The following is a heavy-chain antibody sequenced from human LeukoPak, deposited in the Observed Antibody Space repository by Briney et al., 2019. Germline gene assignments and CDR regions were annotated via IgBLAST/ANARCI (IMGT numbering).Heavy chain of an antibody. CDR3: ARGKWLRFYNFDY. CDR1: GFSFSTYS. CDR2: ISSSSSSI. D-gene: IGHD5-12*01. Sequence: GGSLRLSCAASGFSFSTYSMNWVRQAPGQGLEWVSYISSSSSSIYYADSVKGRFTISRDNAKNSLYLQMNSLRDEDTAVYYCARGKWLRFYNFDYWGQGTLVTVSS. J-gene: IGHJ4*02. V-gene: IGHV3-48*02.